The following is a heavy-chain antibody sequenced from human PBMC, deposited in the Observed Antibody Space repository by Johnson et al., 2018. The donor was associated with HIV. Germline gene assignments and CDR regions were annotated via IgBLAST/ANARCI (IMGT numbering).Heavy chain of an antibody. J-gene: IGHJ3*02. CDR1: GFTFSDYS. V-gene: IGHV3-30-3*01. Sequence: QVQLVESGGNVVQPGRSQRLSCAASGFTFSDYSMHWVRQAPGKGLEWVAIMSYDGSNKYYADSVKGRFTISRDNSKNTLYLQMNSLRAEDTAVYYCARAKGSIWYGSAFDICGQGTMVTVSS. D-gene: IGHD6-13*01. CDR3: ARAKGSIWYGSAFDI. CDR2: MSYDGSNK.